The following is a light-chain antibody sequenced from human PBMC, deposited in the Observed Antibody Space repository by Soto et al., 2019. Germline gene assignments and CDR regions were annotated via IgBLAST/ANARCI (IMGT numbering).Light chain of an antibody. Sequence: QPVLTQSPSASASLGASVKLTCTLSSGHSSYAIAWHQQQPEKGPRSLMKLNSDGSHNKGDGIPDRFSGSSSGAERYLTISSLQSEDEADYYCQTWGTGTPVVFGGGTKVTVL. CDR2: LNSDGSH. V-gene: IGLV4-69*01. CDR1: SGHSSYA. CDR3: QTWGTGTPVV. J-gene: IGLJ2*01.